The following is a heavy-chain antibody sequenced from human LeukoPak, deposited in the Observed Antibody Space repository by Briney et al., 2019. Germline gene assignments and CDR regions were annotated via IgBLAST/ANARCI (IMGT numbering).Heavy chain of an antibody. CDR2: ISAYNGNT. D-gene: IGHD6-13*01. V-gene: IGHV1-18*01. CDR1: GYTFTSYG. Sequence: ASVKVSCKASGYTFTSYGISWVRQAPGQGLEWMGWISAYNGNTNYAQKLQGRVTMTTDTSTSTAYMELRSLRSDDTAVYYCAREGYSSSWDNWFYPWGQGTLVTVSS. J-gene: IGHJ5*02. CDR3: AREGYSSSWDNWFYP.